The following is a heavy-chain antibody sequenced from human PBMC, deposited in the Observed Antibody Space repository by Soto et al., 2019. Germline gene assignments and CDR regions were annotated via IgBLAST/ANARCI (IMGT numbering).Heavy chain of an antibody. CDR2: IYYIGNT. CDR1: GGSISGYY. J-gene: IGHJ4*02. D-gene: IGHD2-15*01. Sequence: PSETLSLTCTVAGGSISGYYWTWIRQPPGRGLEWIGSIYYIGNTNYNPSLKTRLTIPVATSRDQFSLRLTSVTAAATAVFFCGRQTVVTTVGPGPVDSWGQGTLVPVSS. V-gene: IGHV4-59*01. CDR3: GRQTVVTTVGPGPVDS.